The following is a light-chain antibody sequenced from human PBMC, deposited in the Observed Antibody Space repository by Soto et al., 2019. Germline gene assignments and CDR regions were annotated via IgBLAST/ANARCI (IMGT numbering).Light chain of an antibody. CDR3: QQYVSSPWA. J-gene: IGKJ1*01. V-gene: IGKV3-20*01. CDR1: QSVTNSF. CDR2: GAS. Sequence: EIVLTQSPGTLSLPPGERATLSCRASQSVTNSFLAWYQQKPGQAPRLLIYGASRRATGIPDRFTGSGSGTDFTLTISRLEPEDFAVYYCQQYVSSPWAFGQGTKVDI.